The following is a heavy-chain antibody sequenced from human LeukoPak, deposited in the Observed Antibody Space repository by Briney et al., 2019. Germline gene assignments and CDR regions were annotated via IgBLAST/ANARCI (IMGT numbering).Heavy chain of an antibody. CDR1: GFTFSSHA. Sequence: GGSLRLSCAASGFTFSSHAMNWVRHAPGKGLEWVSTISIVDDTAYYADSVKGRFTISRDNSKNTLYPQMNSLRAEDTAVYYCARRLGDNYANFYYYYMDIWGKGTTVTVSS. V-gene: IGHV3-23*01. J-gene: IGHJ6*03. CDR2: ISIVDDTA. D-gene: IGHD3-16*01. CDR3: ARRLGDNYANFYYYYMDI.